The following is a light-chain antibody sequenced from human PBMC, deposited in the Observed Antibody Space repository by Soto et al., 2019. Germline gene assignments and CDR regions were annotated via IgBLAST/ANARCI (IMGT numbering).Light chain of an antibody. Sequence: EIVLTQSPGTLSLSPWERATLSCRASQSVSSSHLAWYQQKPGQAPRLIISGASSRATGIPDRFTGSGSGTDFTLTISRLEPEDFAVYYCQQYGSSPRTFGQGTKVDIK. J-gene: IGKJ1*01. CDR2: GAS. CDR1: QSVSSSH. V-gene: IGKV3-20*01. CDR3: QQYGSSPRT.